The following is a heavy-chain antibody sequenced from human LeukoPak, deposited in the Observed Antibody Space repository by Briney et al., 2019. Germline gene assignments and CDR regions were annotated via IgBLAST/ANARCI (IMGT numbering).Heavy chain of an antibody. Sequence: PGGSLRLSCAASGFIFTSYSMNWVRQAPGKGLEWVSYISSPSTNIYYADSVKGRFTISRDNAKNSLYLQMNSLRAEDTALYYCARDYDYGDYPGYWGQGTLVTVSS. D-gene: IGHD4-17*01. CDR3: ARDYDYGDYPGY. J-gene: IGHJ4*02. V-gene: IGHV3-48*01. CDR1: GFIFTSYS. CDR2: ISSPSTNI.